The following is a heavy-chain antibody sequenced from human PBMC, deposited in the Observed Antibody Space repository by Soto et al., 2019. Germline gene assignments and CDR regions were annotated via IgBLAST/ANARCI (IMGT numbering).Heavy chain of an antibody. D-gene: IGHD2-21*02. Sequence: ATVKVSCKASGYPFTSFAMHWVRQAPGQRLEWMGWINAGNGNTKYSQKFQGRVTITRDRSASTAYMELSSLRSEDTAVYYCARSIVVVTALGYWGQGTLVTVSS. J-gene: IGHJ4*02. V-gene: IGHV1-3*01. CDR1: GYPFTSFA. CDR3: ARSIVVVTALGY. CDR2: INAGNGNT.